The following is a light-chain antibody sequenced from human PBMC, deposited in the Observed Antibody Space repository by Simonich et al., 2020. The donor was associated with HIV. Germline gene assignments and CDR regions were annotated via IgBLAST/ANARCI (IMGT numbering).Light chain of an antibody. CDR2: GAS. Sequence: DIPMTQSPSSLSASLGDRVTITCRASQGISKSLAWDQQKPGKAPKLLLYGASRLESGVPSRVSGSGSGTDFTLTISSLQPEDFAIYYCQQYYSTPTFGQGTKVEI. CDR3: QQYYSTPT. CDR1: QGISKS. V-gene: IGKV1-NL1*01. J-gene: IGKJ1*01.